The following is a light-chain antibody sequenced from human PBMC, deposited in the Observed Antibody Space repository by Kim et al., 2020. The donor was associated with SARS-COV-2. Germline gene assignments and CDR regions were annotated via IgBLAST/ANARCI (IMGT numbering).Light chain of an antibody. CDR2: QDS. CDR1: KLGDKY. J-gene: IGLJ2*01. V-gene: IGLV3-1*01. Sequence: VSPGQTASITCSGDKLGDKYACWYQQKPGRSPVLVIYQDSKRPSGIPERFSGSNSGNTATLTISGTQAMDEADYYCQAWDSSHVVFGGGTKVTVL. CDR3: QAWDSSHVV.